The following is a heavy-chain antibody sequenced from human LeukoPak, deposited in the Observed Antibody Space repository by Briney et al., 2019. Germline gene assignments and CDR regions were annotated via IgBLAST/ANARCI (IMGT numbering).Heavy chain of an antibody. V-gene: IGHV3-48*03. CDR3: ARVSQGYSSSSLRYYYYYMDV. D-gene: IGHD6-6*01. J-gene: IGHJ6*03. CDR2: ISSSGSTI. Sequence: GGSLGLSCAASGFTFSSYEMNWVRQAPGKGLEWVSYISSSGSTIYYADSVKGRFTISRDNAKNSLYLQMNSLRAEDTAVYYCARVSQGYSSSSLRYYYYYMDVWGKGTTVTVSS. CDR1: GFTFSSYE.